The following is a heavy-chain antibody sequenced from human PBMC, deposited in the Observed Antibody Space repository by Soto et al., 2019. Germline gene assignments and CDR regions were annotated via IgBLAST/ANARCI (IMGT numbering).Heavy chain of an antibody. Sequence: SETLSLTCAVSGGSISSSYWWTWVRQAPGKGLEWIGYIYYSGSTNYNPSLKSRVTISVDTSKNQFSLKLSSVTAADTAVYYCARRYGGNFDYWGQGTLVTVSS. CDR1: GGSISSSY. J-gene: IGHJ4*02. CDR3: ARRYGGNFDY. V-gene: IGHV4-4*02. CDR2: IYYSGST. D-gene: IGHD1-26*01.